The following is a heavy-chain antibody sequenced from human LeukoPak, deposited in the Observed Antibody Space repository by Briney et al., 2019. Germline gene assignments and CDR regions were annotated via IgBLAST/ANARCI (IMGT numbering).Heavy chain of an antibody. V-gene: IGHV3-30-3*01. CDR2: ISYDGSNK. CDR1: GFTFSSYA. J-gene: IGHJ4*02. CDR3: ARDYSYYGGDV. Sequence: PGRSLRLSCAASGFTFSSYAMHWVRQAPGKGLEWVAVISYDGSNKYYADSVKGRFTISRDNSKNTLYLQMNSLRAEDTAVYYCARDYSYYGGDVWGQGTLVTVSS. D-gene: IGHD4-23*01.